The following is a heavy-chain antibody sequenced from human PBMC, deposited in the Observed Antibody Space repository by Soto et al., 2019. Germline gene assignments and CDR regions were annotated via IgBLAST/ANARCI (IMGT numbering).Heavy chain of an antibody. J-gene: IGHJ5*02. CDR1: VYTFSTYA. CDR2: ISVYHGYT. V-gene: IGHV1-18*04. Sequence: ASVKVSCKASVYTFSTYAINWVRQAPGQGLEWMGWISVYHGYTNYAQKFQGRVTMTTDTSTRTAYMELRSLRSDDTAVYYCARGGADRLDTWGQGSLVTVSS. CDR3: ARGGADRLDT.